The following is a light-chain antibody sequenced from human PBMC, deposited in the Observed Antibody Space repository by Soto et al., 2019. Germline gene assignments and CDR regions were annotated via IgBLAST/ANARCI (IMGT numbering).Light chain of an antibody. CDR1: QSVSSL. CDR3: QQYHYWPYT. CDR2: STS. V-gene: IGKV3-15*01. Sequence: VLTQSPATLSVSPGERVTLSCRASQSVSSLLAWYQQKPGQAPRLLIYSTSTRATGIPARFSGSGSGTEFTLTISSLQSEDFAIYYCQQYHYWPYTFGQGTNLEI. J-gene: IGKJ2*01.